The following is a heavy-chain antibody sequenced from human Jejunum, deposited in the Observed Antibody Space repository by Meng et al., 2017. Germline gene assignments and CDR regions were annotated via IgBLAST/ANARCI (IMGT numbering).Heavy chain of an antibody. Sequence: QITLKESGPTLVKPTQTLTLTGSLSGVSLSSTGVSVGWIRQPPGKALEWLALIYWDDDKRYNPSLMSRLTITKDTSMNHVVLTMTNIDPVDTGTYYCTHRREDPRSAFYYLDYWGRGTLVTVSS. CDR1: GVSLSSTGVS. CDR3: THRREDPRSAFYYLDY. D-gene: IGHD2-15*01. J-gene: IGHJ4*02. CDR2: IYWDDDK. V-gene: IGHV2-5*02.